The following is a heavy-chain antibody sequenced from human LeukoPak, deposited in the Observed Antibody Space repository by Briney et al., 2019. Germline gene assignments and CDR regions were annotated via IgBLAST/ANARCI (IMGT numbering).Heavy chain of an antibody. D-gene: IGHD2-2*01. J-gene: IGHJ5*02. V-gene: IGHV1-69-2*01. CDR2: VDPEDGET. Sequence: ASVKVSCKVSGYTFTDYYMHWMLQAPGKGLEWMGLVDPEDGETIYAEKFQGRVTITADTSTDTAYMELSSLRSEDTAVYYCATRVVPAARGNWFDPWGQGTLVTVSS. CDR1: GYTFTDYY. CDR3: ATRVVPAARGNWFDP.